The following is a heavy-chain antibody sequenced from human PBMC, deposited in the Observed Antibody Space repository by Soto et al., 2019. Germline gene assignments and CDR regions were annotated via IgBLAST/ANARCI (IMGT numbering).Heavy chain of an antibody. CDR1: GFTFGGSA. CDR3: TRQTDAVQWLVVPTDYNFDY. Sequence: GGSLRLSCAASGFTFGGSAMHWVRQASGKGLEWVGHIRSKTNSYATAYAESVKGRFTISRDDSMNTAYLQMNSLKTEDTAVYFCTRQTDAVQWLVVPTDYNFDYWGQGTLVTVS. D-gene: IGHD6-19*01. V-gene: IGHV3-73*01. CDR2: IRSKTNSYAT. J-gene: IGHJ4*02.